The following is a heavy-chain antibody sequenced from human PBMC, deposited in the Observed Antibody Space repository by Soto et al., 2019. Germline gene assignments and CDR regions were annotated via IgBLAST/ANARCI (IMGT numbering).Heavy chain of an antibody. Sequence: EVQLVESGGGLVKPGGSLRLSCAASGFTFSNAWMSWVRQAPGKGLEWVGRIKSKTDGGTTDYAAPVKGRFTISRDESKNPLSLQMNSLKTEDTAVYYCTTDSSSWYWDDFDYWGQGTLVTVSS. CDR2: IKSKTDGGTT. V-gene: IGHV3-15*01. CDR1: GFTFSNAW. J-gene: IGHJ4*02. D-gene: IGHD6-13*01. CDR3: TTDSSSWYWDDFDY.